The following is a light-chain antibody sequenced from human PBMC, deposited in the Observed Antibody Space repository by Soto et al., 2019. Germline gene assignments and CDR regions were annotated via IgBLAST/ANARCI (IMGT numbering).Light chain of an antibody. Sequence: QTVVTQEPPFSVSPGETVTLTCGLTSGSVSMSNYPSWFQQTPGQPPRTLIHSTYTCPSGVPDRFSGSILGDKAALTITGAQADDESDYYCALYMDSGISVFGGGTKLTVL. CDR2: STY. J-gene: IGLJ3*02. CDR1: SGSVSMSNY. V-gene: IGLV8-61*01. CDR3: ALYMDSGISV.